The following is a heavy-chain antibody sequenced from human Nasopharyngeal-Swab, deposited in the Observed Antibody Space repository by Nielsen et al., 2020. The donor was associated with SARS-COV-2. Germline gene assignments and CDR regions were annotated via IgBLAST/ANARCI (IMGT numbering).Heavy chain of an antibody. CDR3: ARVRDCGGDCYYRYYFDY. Sequence: SVKVSCKASGGTFSSYAISWVRQAPGQGLEWMGWIIPIFGTANYAQKFQGRVTITADESTSTAYMELSSLRSEDTAVYYCARVRDCGGDCYYRYYFDYWGQGTLVTVSS. J-gene: IGHJ4*02. CDR2: IIPIFGTA. CDR1: GGTFSSYA. V-gene: IGHV1-69*13. D-gene: IGHD2-21*02.